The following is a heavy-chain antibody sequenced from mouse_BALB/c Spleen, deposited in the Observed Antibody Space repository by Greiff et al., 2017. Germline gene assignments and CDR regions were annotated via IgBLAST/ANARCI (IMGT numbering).Heavy chain of an antibody. CDR2: ILPGSGST. Sequence: VQLHQSGAELMKPGASVKISCKATGYTFSSYWIEWVKQRPGHGLEWIGEILPGSGSTNYNEKFKGKATFTADTSSNTAYMQLSSLTSEDSAVNYCAYYDHDRAWFADWGQGTLVTVSA. CDR1: GYTFSSYW. CDR3: AYYDHDRAWFAD. V-gene: IGHV1-9*01. D-gene: IGHD2-4*01. J-gene: IGHJ3*01.